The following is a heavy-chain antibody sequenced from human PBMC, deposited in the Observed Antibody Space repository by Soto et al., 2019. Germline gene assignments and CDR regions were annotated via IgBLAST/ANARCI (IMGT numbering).Heavy chain of an antibody. CDR1: GYTFTNHG. J-gene: IGHJ4*02. V-gene: IGHV1-18*01. Sequence: QVQLVQSGAEVKKPGASVKVSCKASGYTFTNHGISWVRQAPGQGLEWLGWISGHNGNTKYAQRLQGRVTMTTDTSTCTAYMELRSLKSDDTAVYYCARDLYPLAYYFDYWGQGTLVTVSS. CDR3: ARDLYPLAYYFDY. CDR2: ISGHNGNT.